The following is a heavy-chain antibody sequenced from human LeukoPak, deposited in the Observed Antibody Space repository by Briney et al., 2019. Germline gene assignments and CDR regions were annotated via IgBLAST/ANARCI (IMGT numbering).Heavy chain of an antibody. Sequence: GGSLRLSCAASGFTFSSYWMHWVRQAPGRGLVWVSRINSDGSSTSYADSVKGRFTISRDNAKNTLYLQMNSLRAEDTAVYYCARAGGLGIQNYYYYMDVWGKGTTVTVSS. CDR3: ARAGGLGIQNYYYYMDV. CDR1: GFTFSSYW. D-gene: IGHD7-27*01. V-gene: IGHV3-74*01. CDR2: INSDGSST. J-gene: IGHJ6*03.